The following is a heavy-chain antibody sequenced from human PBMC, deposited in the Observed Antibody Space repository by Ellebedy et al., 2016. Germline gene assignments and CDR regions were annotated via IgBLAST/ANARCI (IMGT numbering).Heavy chain of an antibody. Sequence: SETLSLTXAVYGGSFSGYYWSWIRQPPGKGLEWIGEINHSGSTNYNPSLKSRVTISVDTSKNQFSLKLSSVTAADTAVYYCARGSGSGSYRETRLNWFDPWGQGTLVTVSS. CDR1: GGSFSGYY. CDR3: ARGSGSGSYRETRLNWFDP. CDR2: INHSGST. V-gene: IGHV4-34*01. D-gene: IGHD3-10*01. J-gene: IGHJ5*02.